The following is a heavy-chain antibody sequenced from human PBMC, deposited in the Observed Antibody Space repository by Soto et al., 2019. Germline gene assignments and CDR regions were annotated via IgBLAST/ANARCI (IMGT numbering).Heavy chain of an antibody. CDR1: GYTFTSYG. J-gene: IGHJ4*02. Sequence: QVQLVQSGAEVKKPGASVKVSCKASGYTFTSYGISWVRQAPGQGLEWMGWISAYNGNTNYAQKLQGRVTMTTDTSTSTAYMELRSLGSDDTAVYYCARLTGVVVAATPAYYFDYWGQGTLVTVSS. CDR2: ISAYNGNT. D-gene: IGHD2-15*01. CDR3: ARLTGVVVAATPAYYFDY. V-gene: IGHV1-18*01.